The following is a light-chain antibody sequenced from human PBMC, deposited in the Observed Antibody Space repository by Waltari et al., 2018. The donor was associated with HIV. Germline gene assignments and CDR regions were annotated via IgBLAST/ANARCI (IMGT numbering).Light chain of an antibody. V-gene: IGLV2-14*01. Sequence: QSALTQPASVSGSPGQSITISCTGTSSDVGGYNYVSWYQHHPGKAPKLMIYEVTNRPSGVSHRFSGSKSGNTASLTISGLQAEDEADYYCTSYTRSSTDVLFGGGTKLTVL. J-gene: IGLJ2*01. CDR1: SSDVGGYNY. CDR2: EVT. CDR3: TSYTRSSTDVL.